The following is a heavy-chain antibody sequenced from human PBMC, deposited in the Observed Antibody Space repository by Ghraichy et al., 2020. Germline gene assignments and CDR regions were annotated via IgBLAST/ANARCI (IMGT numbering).Heavy chain of an antibody. V-gene: IGHV4-59*12. J-gene: IGHJ3*01. Sequence: ESLNISCTVSGGSISSYYWSWIRQPPGKGLEWIGYIYSDETTYYSSSLKGRASISADRSKNQFSLNLNSVTAADTAVYFCARAPFNDDGFYDDGFDVWGRGTLVTVSS. D-gene: IGHD3-22*01. CDR1: GGSISSYY. CDR2: IYSDETT. CDR3: ARAPFNDDGFYDDGFDV.